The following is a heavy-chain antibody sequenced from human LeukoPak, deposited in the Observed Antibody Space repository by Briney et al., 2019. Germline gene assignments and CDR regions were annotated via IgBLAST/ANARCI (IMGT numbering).Heavy chain of an antibody. V-gene: IGHV1-18*01. D-gene: IGHD3-10*01. CDR3: ARGVWCGKLLLNWFDP. Sequence: ASVKVSCKASGYTFTSYGISWVRQAPGQGLEWMGWISAYNGNTNYAPKLQGRVTMTTDTAPSTAYMEVRSLGCDDTAVYYWARGVWCGKLLLNWFDPWVQGTLVTVSS. CDR1: GYTFTSYG. CDR2: ISAYNGNT. J-gene: IGHJ5*02.